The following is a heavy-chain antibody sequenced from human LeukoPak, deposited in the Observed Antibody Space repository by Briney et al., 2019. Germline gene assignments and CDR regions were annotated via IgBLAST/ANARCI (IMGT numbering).Heavy chain of an antibody. Sequence: GGSLRLSCAASGFTFGDYAMHWVRQAPGKGLEWVSGISWNSDKVGYADSVKGRFTISRDSARNYLFLQMSSLRAEDTAFYYCAKGGSYSPWGQGTLVTVSS. V-gene: IGHV3-9*01. CDR3: AKGGSYSP. CDR2: ISWNSDKV. J-gene: IGHJ5*02. D-gene: IGHD1-26*01. CDR1: GFTFGDYA.